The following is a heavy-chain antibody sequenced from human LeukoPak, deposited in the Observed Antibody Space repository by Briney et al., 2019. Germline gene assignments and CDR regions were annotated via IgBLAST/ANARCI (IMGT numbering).Heavy chain of an antibody. J-gene: IGHJ4*02. CDR1: GGAFSSYA. V-gene: IGHV1-69*13. CDR3: ARDIVGATRGHFDY. Sequence: SVKVSCKASGGAFSSYAISWVRQAPGQGLEWMGGIIPIFGTANYAQKFQGRVTITADESTSTAYMELSSLRSEDTAVYYCARDIVGATRGHFDYWGQGTLVTVSS. CDR2: IIPIFGTA. D-gene: IGHD1-26*01.